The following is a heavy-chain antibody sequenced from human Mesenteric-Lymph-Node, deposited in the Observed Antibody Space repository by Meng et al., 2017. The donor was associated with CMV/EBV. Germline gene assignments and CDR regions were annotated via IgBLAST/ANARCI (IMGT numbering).Heavy chain of an antibody. Sequence: SETLSLTCTVSGDSVKSGSYYWSWIRQSPGRGLEWIGYIFAGGGTNYSPSLQSRVTISLDTSKNQFSLKLSSVTAADTALYYCARGLRSETTFDYWGQGTLVTVSS. V-gene: IGHV4-61*01. D-gene: IGHD1-14*01. J-gene: IGHJ4*02. CDR3: ARGLRSETTFDY. CDR2: IFAGGGT. CDR1: GDSVKSGSYY.